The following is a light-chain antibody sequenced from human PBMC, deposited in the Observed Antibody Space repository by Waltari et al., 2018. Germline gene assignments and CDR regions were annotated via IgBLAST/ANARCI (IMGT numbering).Light chain of an antibody. CDR3: QQYYSYPVT. J-gene: IGKJ3*01. V-gene: IGKV1-8*01. CDR1: QGISSY. CDR2: AAS. Sequence: AIRITQSPSSLSASTGDRVTITCRASQGISSYLAWYQQKPGKAPKLLIYAASTLQSGVPSRFSGSGSGTDFTLTISCLQSEDFATYYCQQYYSYPVTFGPGTKVEIK.